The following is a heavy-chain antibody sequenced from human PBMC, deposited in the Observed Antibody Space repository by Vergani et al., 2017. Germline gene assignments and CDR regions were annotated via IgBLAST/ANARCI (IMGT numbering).Heavy chain of an antibody. J-gene: IGHJ6*03. CDR3: AKGPFCSSTSCPDYYYYYYMDV. V-gene: IGHV3-23*01. CDR2: IIGSGGST. D-gene: IGHD2-2*01. Sequence: EVQLLESGGGLVQPGGSLRLSCAASGFTFSSYAMSWVRQAPGKGLEWVSAIIGSGGSTYYADSVKGRFTISRDNSKNTLYLQMNSLRAEDTAVYYCAKGPFCSSTSCPDYYYYYYMDVWGKGTTVTVSS. CDR1: GFTFSSYA.